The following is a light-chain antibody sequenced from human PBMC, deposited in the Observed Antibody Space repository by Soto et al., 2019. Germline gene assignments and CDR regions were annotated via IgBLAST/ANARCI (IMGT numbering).Light chain of an antibody. CDR2: GAS. V-gene: IGKV3-20*01. CDR1: QRVSGNF. CDR3: QQCGSSST. Sequence: EIVLTQSPGTLSLSPGERATLSCRASQRVSGNFLAWYQEKPGQTPRLLIYGASSRATGIPARFSGSGSGTDFTLTISRLEPEDFAVYYCQQCGSSSTFGQGTRLEI. J-gene: IGKJ5*01.